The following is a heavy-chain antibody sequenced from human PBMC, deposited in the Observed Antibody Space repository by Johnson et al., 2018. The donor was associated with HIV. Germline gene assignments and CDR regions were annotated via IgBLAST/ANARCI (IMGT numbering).Heavy chain of an antibody. D-gene: IGHD1-7*01. J-gene: IGHJ3*02. Sequence: VHLVESGGGLVQPGGSLRLSCAASGFTFSSYAMSWVRQAPGQGLEWVSVISGSGGTTYYADSVKARFTISRDNAKNSLYLQMNSLRAEDTAVYYCARAGQLPEDAFDIWGQGTMVTVSS. CDR2: ISGSGGTT. CDR1: GFTFSSYA. V-gene: IGHV3-23*04. CDR3: ARAGQLPEDAFDI.